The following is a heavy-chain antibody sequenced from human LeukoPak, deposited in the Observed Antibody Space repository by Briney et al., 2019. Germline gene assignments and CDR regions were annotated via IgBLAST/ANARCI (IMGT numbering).Heavy chain of an antibody. J-gene: IGHJ6*03. V-gene: IGHV4-39*07. D-gene: IGHD6-19*01. Sequence: SETLSLTCTVSGGSISSSSYYWGWIRQPPGKGLEWIGSIYYSGSTYYNPSLKSRVTISVDTSKNQFSLKLSSVTAADTAVYYCARVVAGTRQYYMDVWGKGTTVTISS. CDR1: GGSISSSSYY. CDR3: ARVVAGTRQYYMDV. CDR2: IYYSGST.